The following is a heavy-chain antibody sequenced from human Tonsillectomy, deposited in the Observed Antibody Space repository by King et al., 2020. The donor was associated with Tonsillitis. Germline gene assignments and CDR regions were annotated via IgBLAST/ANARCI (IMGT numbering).Heavy chain of an antibody. J-gene: IGHJ4*02. D-gene: IGHD2-15*01. Sequence: QLVQSGGGLVQPGGSLRLSCAASGFTFSSYAMHWVRQAPGKGLEYVSGISSNGGSTYYANSVKGRFTISRDISKNTLYLQMGSLRAEDMAVYYCARGGIVVVVAAFDYWGQGTLVTVSS. CDR1: GFTFSSYA. CDR3: ARGGIVVVVAAFDY. V-gene: IGHV3-64*01. CDR2: ISSNGGST.